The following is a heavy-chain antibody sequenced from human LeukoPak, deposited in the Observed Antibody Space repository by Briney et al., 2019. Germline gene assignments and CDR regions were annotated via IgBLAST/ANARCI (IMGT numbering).Heavy chain of an antibody. CDR3: ARDSVWELLGEYYFDY. Sequence: GGSLRLSCAASGFTFDDYGMSWVRQAPGKGLEWVSGINWNGGSTGYADSVKGRFTISRDNAKNSLYLQMHSLRAEDTAMYYCARDSVWELLGEYYFDYWGQGTLVSVSS. CDR2: INWNGGST. D-gene: IGHD1-26*01. J-gene: IGHJ4*02. CDR1: GFTFDDYG. V-gene: IGHV3-20*04.